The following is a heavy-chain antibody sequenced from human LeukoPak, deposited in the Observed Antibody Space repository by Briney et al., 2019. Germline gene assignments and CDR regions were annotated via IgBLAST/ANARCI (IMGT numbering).Heavy chain of an antibody. CDR1: GFTFSSYG. CDR2: ISYDGSNK. CDR3: AKDREYYDFWSGYDY. Sequence: GGSLRLSCAASGFTFSSYGMDWVRQAPGKGLEWVAVISYDGSNKYYADSVKGRFTISRDNSKNTLYLQMNSLRAEDTAVYYCAKDREYYDFWSGYDYWGQGTLVTVSS. J-gene: IGHJ4*02. D-gene: IGHD3-3*01. V-gene: IGHV3-30*18.